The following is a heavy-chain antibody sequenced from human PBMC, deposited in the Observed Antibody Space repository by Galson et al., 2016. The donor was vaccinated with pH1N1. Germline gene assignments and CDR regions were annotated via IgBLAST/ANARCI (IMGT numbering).Heavy chain of an antibody. V-gene: IGHV1-69*06. CDR3: ATAGPLVREILYYSYAMDV. Sequence: SVKVSCKASGGTFSNSAISWVRQAPGQGLEWMGGISPIFGSINYAQRFQGRVTVSADIFTNTAYMELSRLRSEDTAIYYCATAGPLVREILYYSYAMDVWGQGTMVTVSS. J-gene: IGHJ3*01. CDR2: ISPIFGSI. D-gene: IGHD2/OR15-2a*01. CDR1: GGTFSNSA.